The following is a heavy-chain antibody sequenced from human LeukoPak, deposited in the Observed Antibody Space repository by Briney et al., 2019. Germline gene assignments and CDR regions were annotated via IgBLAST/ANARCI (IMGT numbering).Heavy chain of an antibody. CDR2: INSDGSSI. V-gene: IGHV3-74*03. CDR1: GFTFSSYW. J-gene: IGHJ4*02. Sequence: PSGGSLRLSCAASGFTFSSYWMHWVRQAPGKGLVWVSRINSDGSSITYADSVKGQFTISRDNAKNTLYLQMNSLRVEDTAVYYCAREGRVSGYDFDCWGQGTLVTVSS. D-gene: IGHD5-12*01. CDR3: AREGRVSGYDFDC.